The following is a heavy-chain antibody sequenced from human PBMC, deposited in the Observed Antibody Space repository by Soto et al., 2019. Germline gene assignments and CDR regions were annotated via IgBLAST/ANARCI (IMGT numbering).Heavy chain of an antibody. V-gene: IGHV1-18*01. CDR3: ARDGLLRFLEPADYYGMDV. D-gene: IGHD3-3*01. CDR1: GYTFTSYG. J-gene: IGHJ6*02. Sequence: QVQLVQSGAEVKKPGASVKVSCKASGYTFTSYGISWVRQAPGQGLEWMGWISAYNGNTNYAQKRQGRVTRTTDTSTSTAYMELRSLRSDDTAVYYCARDGLLRFLEPADYYGMDVWGQGTTVTVSS. CDR2: ISAYNGNT.